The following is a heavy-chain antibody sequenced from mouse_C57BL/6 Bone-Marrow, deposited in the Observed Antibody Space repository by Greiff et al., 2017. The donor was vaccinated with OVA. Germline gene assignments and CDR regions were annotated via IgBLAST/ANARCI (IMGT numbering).Heavy chain of an antibody. CDR2: IWSGGST. J-gene: IGHJ4*01. V-gene: IGHV2-2*01. D-gene: IGHD1-1*01. CDR3: ARKGTTVVPYAMDY. CDR1: GFSLTSYG. Sequence: QVQLQQSGPGLVQPSQSLSITCTVSGFSLTSYGVHWVRQSPGKGLEWLGVIWSGGSTDYNAAFISSLSISKDNSKSQVFVKMNSLQADDTAIYYCARKGTTVVPYAMDYWGQGTSVTVSS.